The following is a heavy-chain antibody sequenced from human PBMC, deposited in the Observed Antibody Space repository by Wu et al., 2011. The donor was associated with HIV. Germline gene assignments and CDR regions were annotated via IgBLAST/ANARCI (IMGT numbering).Heavy chain of an antibody. CDR2: INLESGEA. Sequence: DVHIVQSGAEVKMPGSSMKISCAVSGRALTDHRIHWVQQAPERGLDWMGLINLESGEAKYAENFQGRVTMTTDTSTSTAYMELRNLRSDDTAVYYCARAQDRLWMAAKVMGWFDPWGQGTQVTVSS. J-gene: IGHJ5*02. CDR1: GRALTDHR. V-gene: IGHV1-69-2*01. CDR3: ARAQDRLWMAAKVMGWFDP. D-gene: IGHD6-25*01.